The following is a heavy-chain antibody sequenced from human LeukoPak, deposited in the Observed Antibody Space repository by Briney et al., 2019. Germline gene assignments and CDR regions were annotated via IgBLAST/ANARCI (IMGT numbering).Heavy chain of an antibody. CDR2: IIPIFGTA. CDR1: GGTFSSYA. V-gene: IGHV1-69*05. D-gene: IGHD2-15*01. J-gene: IGHJ3*02. CDR3: ARARSGRIDAFDI. Sequence: ASVKVSCKASGGTFSSYAISWVRQAPGQGLEWMGGIIPIFGTANYAQKFQGRVTMTRNTSISTAYMELSSLRSEDTAVYYCARARSGRIDAFDIWGQGTMVTVSS.